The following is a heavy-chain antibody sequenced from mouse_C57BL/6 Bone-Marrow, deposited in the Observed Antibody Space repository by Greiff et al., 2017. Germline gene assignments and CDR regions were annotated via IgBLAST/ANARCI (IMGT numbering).Heavy chain of an antibody. D-gene: IGHD2-3*01. CDR1: GYTFTSYW. J-gene: IGHJ2*01. V-gene: IGHV1-64*01. Sequence: QVQLQQPGAELVKPGASVKLSCKASGYTFTSYWMHWVKQRPGQGLEWIGMIHPNSGSTYYNEKFKSQATLTVDKSSSTAYLQLSSLSSGDSAFYYCARDGYCFDYWGQGTTRTVSS. CDR3: ARDGYCFDY. CDR2: IHPNSGST.